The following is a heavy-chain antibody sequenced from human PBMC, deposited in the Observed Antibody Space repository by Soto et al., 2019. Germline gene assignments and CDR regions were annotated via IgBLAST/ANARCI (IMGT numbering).Heavy chain of an antibody. J-gene: IGHJ4*02. V-gene: IGHV3-30*03. CDR2: ISSDGSKK. CDR1: GFTFSNNG. CDR3: AMDLYGGSSRFDY. Sequence: QVQLVESGGGVVQPGRSLRLSCVASGFTFSNNGIHWVRQAPGKGLEWVAVISSDGSKKYYADSVKGRFTISRDNSKNTLYLQMNSLRAEDTAVYYCAMDLYGGSSRFDYLGQGTLVTVSS. D-gene: IGHD2-15*01.